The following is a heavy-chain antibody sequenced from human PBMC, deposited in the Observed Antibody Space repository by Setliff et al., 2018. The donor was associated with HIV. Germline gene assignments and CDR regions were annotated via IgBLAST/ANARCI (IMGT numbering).Heavy chain of an antibody. CDR1: GGSVGSGSYY. V-gene: IGHV4-61*01. CDR3: ARDPPGHGDSNDY. CDR2: IDYTWST. D-gene: IGHD4-17*01. J-gene: IGHJ4*02. Sequence: SETLSLTCTVSGGSVGSGSYYWSWIRQPPGKGLEYIGYIDYTWSTTYNPSLKSRVSMSIDTSKNQFSLRLTSVTAADTDVYYCARDPPGHGDSNDYWGQGTLVTVSS.